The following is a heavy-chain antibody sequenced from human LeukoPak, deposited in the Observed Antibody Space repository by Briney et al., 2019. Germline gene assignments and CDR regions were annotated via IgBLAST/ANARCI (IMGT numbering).Heavy chain of an antibody. Sequence: KPGESLKISCKGSGYSFTSYWIGWVRQMPGKGLEWMGIIYPGDSDTRYSPSFQGQVTISADKSISTAYLQWSSLKASDTAMYYCARLEYCSGGSCYGNNWFDPWGQGTLVTVSS. V-gene: IGHV5-51*03. D-gene: IGHD2-15*01. CDR1: GYSFTSYW. CDR2: IYPGDSDT. CDR3: ARLEYCSGGSCYGNNWFDP. J-gene: IGHJ5*02.